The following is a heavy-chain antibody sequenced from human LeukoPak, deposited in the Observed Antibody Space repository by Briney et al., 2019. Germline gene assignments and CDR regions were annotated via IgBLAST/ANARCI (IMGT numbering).Heavy chain of an antibody. CDR3: ARHYDTSGYYYFDY. D-gene: IGHD3-22*01. V-gene: IGHV3-23*01. CDR1: GLTFSSYA. Sequence: GGSLRLSCAASGLTFSSYAMSWVRQAPGKGLEWVSAISGSGGSTYYADSVKGRFTISRGNSKNTLYLQMSSLRAEDTAVFYCARHYDTSGYYYFDYWGQGTLVTVSS. J-gene: IGHJ4*02. CDR2: ISGSGGST.